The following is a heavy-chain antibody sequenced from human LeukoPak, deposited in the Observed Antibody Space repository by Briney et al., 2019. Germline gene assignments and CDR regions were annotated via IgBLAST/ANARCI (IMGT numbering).Heavy chain of an antibody. CDR2: ISNSGGIT. V-gene: IGHV3-23*01. Sequence: GGSLRLSCEASGFTFSSYGMNWVRQAPGKGLEWVSAISNSGGITHYADSVKGRFTISRDNSKNTLYLQMNSLRAEDTAVYYCANWLAAASYGMDVWGQGTTVTVSS. D-gene: IGHD6-13*01. CDR1: GFTFSSYG. CDR3: ANWLAAASYGMDV. J-gene: IGHJ6*02.